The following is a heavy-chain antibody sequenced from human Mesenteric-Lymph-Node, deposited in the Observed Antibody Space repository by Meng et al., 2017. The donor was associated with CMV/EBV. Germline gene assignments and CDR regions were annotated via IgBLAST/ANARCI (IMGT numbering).Heavy chain of an antibody. J-gene: IGHJ4*02. CDR3: ARGRRCSSTSCYRGGGYYFDY. Sequence: ASVKVSCKTSGYTFTSSDINWVRQATGQGLEWMGWMNPNSGNTGYAQKFQGRVTMTRNTSISTAYMELSSLRSEDTAVYYCARGRRCSSTSCYRGGGYYFDYWGQGTLVTVSS. CDR1: GYTFTSSD. CDR2: MNPNSGNT. V-gene: IGHV1-8*01. D-gene: IGHD2-2*01.